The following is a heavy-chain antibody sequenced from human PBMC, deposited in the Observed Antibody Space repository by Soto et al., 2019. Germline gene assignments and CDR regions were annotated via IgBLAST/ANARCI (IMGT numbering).Heavy chain of an antibody. D-gene: IGHD3-3*01. CDR3: AKDPSLWSGYYSDAFDI. CDR2: ISGSGGST. CDR1: GFTLSSYA. Sequence: GGSLRLSCAASGFTLSSYAMSWVRQAPGKGLEWVSAISGSGGSTYYADSVKGRFTISRDNSKNTLYLQMNSLRAEDTAVYYCAKDPSLWSGYYSDAFDIWGQGTMVTVSS. V-gene: IGHV3-23*01. J-gene: IGHJ3*02.